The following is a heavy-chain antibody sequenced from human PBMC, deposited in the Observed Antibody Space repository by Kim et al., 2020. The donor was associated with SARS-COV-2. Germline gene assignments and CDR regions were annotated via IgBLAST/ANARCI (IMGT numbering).Heavy chain of an antibody. Sequence: ASVKVSCKASGYTFTSYAMHWVRQAPGQRLEWMGWINAGNGNTKYSQKFQGRVTITRDTSASTAYMELSSLRSEDTAVYYCARDGYCSGGSCYAGWFDPWGQGTLVTVSS. CDR2: INAGNGNT. CDR3: ARDGYCSGGSCYAGWFDP. J-gene: IGHJ5*02. V-gene: IGHV1-3*01. D-gene: IGHD2-15*01. CDR1: GYTFTSYA.